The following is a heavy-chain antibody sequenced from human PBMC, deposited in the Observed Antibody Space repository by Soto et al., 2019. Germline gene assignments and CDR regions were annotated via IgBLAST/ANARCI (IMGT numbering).Heavy chain of an antibody. CDR3: AREGRGSGSNYFDY. CDR1: GGSISSGGYY. J-gene: IGHJ4*02. Sequence: SETLSLTCTVSGGSISSGGYYWSWIRQHPGKGLEWIGYIYYSGSTYYNPSLKSRVTISVDTSKNQFSLKLSSVTAADTAVHYCAREGRGSGSNYFDYWGQGTLVTVSS. CDR2: IYYSGST. D-gene: IGHD3-22*01. V-gene: IGHV4-31*03.